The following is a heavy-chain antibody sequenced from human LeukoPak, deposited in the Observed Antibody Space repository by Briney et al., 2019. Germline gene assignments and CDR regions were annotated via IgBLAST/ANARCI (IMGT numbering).Heavy chain of an antibody. CDR1: GGSISSGGYY. Sequence: SETLSLTCTVSGGSISSGGYYWSWIRQPPGKGLEWIGYIYHSGSTYYNPSLKSRVTMSVDTSKNQFSLKLSSVTVADTAVYYCARDHCSSTSCYLNWFDPWGQGTLVTVSS. CDR2: IYHSGST. V-gene: IGHV4-30-2*01. D-gene: IGHD2-2*01. J-gene: IGHJ5*02. CDR3: ARDHCSSTSCYLNWFDP.